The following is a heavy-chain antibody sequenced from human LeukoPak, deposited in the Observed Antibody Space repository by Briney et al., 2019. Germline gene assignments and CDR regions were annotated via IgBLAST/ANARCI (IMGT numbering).Heavy chain of an antibody. J-gene: IGHJ6*03. CDR2: ISSSGSTI. CDR3: ARDRAGSGYYYYYMDV. V-gene: IGHV3-48*03. Sequence: PGGSLRLSCAASGFTFSSYGMNWVRQAPGKGLEWVSYISSSGSTIYYADSVKGRFTISRDNAKNSLYLQMNSLRAEDTAVYYCARDRAGSGYYYYYMDVWGKGTTVTVSS. D-gene: IGHD3-22*01. CDR1: GFTFSSYG.